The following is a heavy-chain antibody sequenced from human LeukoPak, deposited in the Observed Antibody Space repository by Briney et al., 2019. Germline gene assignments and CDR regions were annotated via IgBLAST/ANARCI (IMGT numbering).Heavy chain of an antibody. D-gene: IGHD6-13*01. J-gene: IGHJ3*02. CDR3: ARQAYSSSWVTGPAFDI. CDR1: GGSISSYY. CDR2: IYTSGST. Sequence: PSETLSLTCTVSGGSISSYYWSWIRQPAGKGLEWIGRIYTSGSTNYNPSLKSRVTTSVDTSKNQFSLKLSSVTAADTAVYYCARQAYSSSWVTGPAFDIWGQGTMVTVSS. V-gene: IGHV4-4*07.